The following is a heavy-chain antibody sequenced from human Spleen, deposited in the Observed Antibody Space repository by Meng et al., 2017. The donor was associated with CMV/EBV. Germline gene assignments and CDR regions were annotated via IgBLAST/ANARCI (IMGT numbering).Heavy chain of an antibody. D-gene: IGHD2-2*01. J-gene: IGHJ6*02. V-gene: IGHV3-21*01. CDR3: ARGDSFVVPGGYYGMDV. Sequence: GGSLRLSCAASGFTFSSYSMNWVRQAPGKGLEWVSSITTSSYIYYADSVKGRFTISRDNAENSLYLQMNSLRAEDTAVYYCARGDSFVVPGGYYGMDVWGQGTTVTVSS. CDR1: GFTFSSYS. CDR2: ITTSSYI.